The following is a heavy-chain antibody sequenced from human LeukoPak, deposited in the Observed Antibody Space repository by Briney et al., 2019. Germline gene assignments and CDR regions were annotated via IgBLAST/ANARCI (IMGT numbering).Heavy chain of an antibody. Sequence: GGSLRLSCAASGFTFSSYAMSWVRQAPGKGLEWVSVINSDGTTYYADTVKGRLTNSRDNSKNTLFLQMTGLTAEDTAIYYCAKDFGYNYGHGFDHWGQGTLVTVSS. D-gene: IGHD5-18*01. CDR2: INSDGTT. CDR3: AKDFGYNYGHGFDH. CDR1: GFTFSSYA. J-gene: IGHJ4*02. V-gene: IGHV3-23*01.